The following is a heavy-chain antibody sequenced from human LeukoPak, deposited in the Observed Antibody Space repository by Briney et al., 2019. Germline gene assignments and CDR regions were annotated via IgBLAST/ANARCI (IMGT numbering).Heavy chain of an antibody. J-gene: IGHJ4*02. CDR2: ISYDGSNK. Sequence: GGSLRLSCAASGFTFSSYAMSWVRQAPGKGLEWVAVISYDGSNKYYADSVKGRFTISRDNSKNTLYLQMNSLRAEDTAVYYCAREHRSSGWYQYFDYWGQGTLVTVSS. CDR1: GFTFSSYA. V-gene: IGHV3-30*04. D-gene: IGHD6-19*01. CDR3: AREHRSSGWYQYFDY.